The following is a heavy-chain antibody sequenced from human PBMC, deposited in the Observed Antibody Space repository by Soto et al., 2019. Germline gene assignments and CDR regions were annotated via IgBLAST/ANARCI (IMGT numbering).Heavy chain of an antibody. CDR2: ISSSGYTV. Sequence: GGSLRLSCAASGFTFSSYEMNWVRQAPGKWLEWVAYISSSGYTVYYADSVRGRFTISRDNAKSSLYLQMNSLRAEDTAVYYCARDSSSPRLHFDFWGQGXLVTVYS. CDR1: GFTFSSYE. V-gene: IGHV3-48*03. D-gene: IGHD2-2*01. J-gene: IGHJ4*02. CDR3: ARDSSSPRLHFDF.